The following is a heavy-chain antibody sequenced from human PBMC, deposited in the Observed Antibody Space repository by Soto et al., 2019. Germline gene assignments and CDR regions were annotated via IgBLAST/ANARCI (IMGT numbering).Heavy chain of an antibody. Sequence: QVQLVESGGGVVQPGRSLRLSCAGSGFTFSTYGMHWVRQAPGKGLEWVAVVSYDGSSKYYADSVKGRFTISRDNSNNTLFLHMNSLGGDDTAVYFCARGGQQLVRDSFDYWGQGTLVTVSS. CDR1: GFTFSTYG. CDR3: ARGGQQLVRDSFDY. CDR2: VSYDGSSK. J-gene: IGHJ4*02. D-gene: IGHD6-13*01. V-gene: IGHV3-30*03.